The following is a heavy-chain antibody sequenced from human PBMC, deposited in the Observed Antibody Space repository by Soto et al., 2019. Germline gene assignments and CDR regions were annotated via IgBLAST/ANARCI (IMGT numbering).Heavy chain of an antibody. Sequence: TLSLTCTVSGGSINSSGYYWSWIRQHPGKGLEWLGFIFYSGSSYSDPSLKSRLTMSVDTSKNRFSLKLRSVTGADTAVYYCAGRGLGHEATDYWGQGISVTVSS. CDR1: GGSINSSGYY. CDR3: AGRGLGHEATDY. V-gene: IGHV4-31*03. CDR2: IFYSGSS. J-gene: IGHJ4*02. D-gene: IGHD1-26*01.